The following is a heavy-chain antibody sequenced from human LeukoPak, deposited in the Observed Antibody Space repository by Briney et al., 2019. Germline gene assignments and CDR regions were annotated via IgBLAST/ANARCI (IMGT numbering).Heavy chain of an antibody. D-gene: IGHD3-10*01. J-gene: IGHJ4*02. CDR3: ARRGGYYGSGSSDY. CDR2: IYHSGST. CDR1: GGSISSSNW. V-gene: IGHV4-4*02. Sequence: PSGTLSLTCAVSGGSISSSNWWSWVRPPPGKGLECIGEIYHSGSTNYNPSLKSRVTISVDKSKNQFSLKLSSVTAADTAVYYCARRGGYYGSGSSDYWGQGTLVTVSS.